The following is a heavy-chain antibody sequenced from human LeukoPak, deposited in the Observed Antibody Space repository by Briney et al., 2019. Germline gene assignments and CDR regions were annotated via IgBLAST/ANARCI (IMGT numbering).Heavy chain of an antibody. J-gene: IGHJ4*02. Sequence: ASVKVSCKASGGTFSSYAISWVRQTPGQGLEWMGRIIPILGIANYAQKFQGRVTITADKSTSTAYMELSSLRSEDTAVYYCARDQPSFDYWGQGTLVTVSS. CDR2: IIPILGIA. V-gene: IGHV1-69*04. CDR1: GGTFSSYA. CDR3: ARDQPSFDY.